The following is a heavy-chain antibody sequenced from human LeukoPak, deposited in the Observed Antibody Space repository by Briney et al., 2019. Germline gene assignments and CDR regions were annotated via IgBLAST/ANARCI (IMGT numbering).Heavy chain of an antibody. V-gene: IGHV1-2*02. J-gene: IGHJ5*02. D-gene: IGHD3-22*01. CDR2: VNVNNGDT. Sequence: GASVKVSCETSGYTFSGHYIHWVRQAPGQGLERMGRVNVNNGDTKYAQKFQGRVTMTRDTSITTVYMELASLRSDDTAVFYCAREDGYSTSYYGRFDPWGQGTLVIVSS. CDR3: AREDGYSTSYYGRFDP. CDR1: GYTFSGHY.